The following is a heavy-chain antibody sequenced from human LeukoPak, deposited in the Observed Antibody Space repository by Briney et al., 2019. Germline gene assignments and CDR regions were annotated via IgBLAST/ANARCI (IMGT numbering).Heavy chain of an antibody. J-gene: IGHJ4*01. CDR1: GFTFSSYA. CDR2: ISCSGGST. CDR3: SKDVSGRWFRELWNYFDY. D-gene: IGHD3-10*01. Sequence: PGGSLRLSCAASGFTFSSYAMSWVRQAPGKGLEWVSAISCSGGSTYYADSVKGRFTISRDNAKNTLYLQMNRLRAEDTAVYYCSKDVSGRWFRELWNYFDYWGQGTLVTGSS. V-gene: IGHV3-23*01.